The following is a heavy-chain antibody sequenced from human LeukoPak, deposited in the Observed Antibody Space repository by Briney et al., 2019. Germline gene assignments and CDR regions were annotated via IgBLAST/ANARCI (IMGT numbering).Heavy chain of an antibody. Sequence: PSETLSLTCTVSGGSISSSSYYWGWIRQPPGKGLEWIGSIYYSGSTYYNPSLKSRVTISVDTSKNQFSLKLSSVTAADTAVYYCARVGVVPYYYDSSGYYKWHAAFDIWGQGTMVTVSS. CDR2: IYYSGST. CDR1: GGSISSSSYY. V-gene: IGHV4-39*07. D-gene: IGHD3-22*01. J-gene: IGHJ3*02. CDR3: ARVGVVPYYYDSSGYYKWHAAFDI.